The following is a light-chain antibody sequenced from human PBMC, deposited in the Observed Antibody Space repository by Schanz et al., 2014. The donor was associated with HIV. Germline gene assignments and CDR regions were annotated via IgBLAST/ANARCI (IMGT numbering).Light chain of an antibody. Sequence: DIQMTQSPSSLSASVGDRVTITCRASQYISSYLIWYQQKPGKAPNLLIYAASTLHTGVPLRFSGSGSGTDFTLTINGLQPDDFATYYCQHFKGFPLTFGGGTTVQIK. CDR1: QYISSY. J-gene: IGKJ4*01. V-gene: IGKV1-9*01. CDR3: QHFKGFPLT. CDR2: AAS.